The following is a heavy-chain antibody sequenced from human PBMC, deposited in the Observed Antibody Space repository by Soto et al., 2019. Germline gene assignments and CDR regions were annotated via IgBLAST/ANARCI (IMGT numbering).Heavy chain of an antibody. J-gene: IGHJ4*02. CDR2: IYYSGST. D-gene: IGHD3-10*01. CDR1: GGSISSGDYY. Sequence: SETLSLTCTVSGGSISSGDYYWSWIRQPPGKGLEWIGYIYYSGSTYYNPSLKSRVTISVDTSKNQFSLKLSSVTAADTAVYYCARESITMVRGVIDYWGQETLVTVSS. V-gene: IGHV4-30-4*01. CDR3: ARESITMVRGVIDY.